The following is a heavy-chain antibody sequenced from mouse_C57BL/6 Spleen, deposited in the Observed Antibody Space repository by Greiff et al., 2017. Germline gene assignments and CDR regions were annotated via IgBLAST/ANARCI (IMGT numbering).Heavy chain of an antibody. J-gene: IGHJ1*03. V-gene: IGHV1-53*01. CDR3: ARWGYYGSSSYFDV. D-gene: IGHD1-1*01. CDR2: INPSNGGT. Sequence: QVQLQQSGTELVKPGASVKLSCKASGYTFTSYWLHWVKQRPGQGLEWIGNINPSNGGTNYNEKFKSKATLTVDKSSSTAYMQLSSLTSEDSAVXDCARWGYYGSSSYFDVWGTGTTVTVSS. CDR1: GYTFTSYW.